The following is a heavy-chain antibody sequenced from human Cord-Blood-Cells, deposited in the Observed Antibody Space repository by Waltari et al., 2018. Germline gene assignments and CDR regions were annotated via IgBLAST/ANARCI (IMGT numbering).Heavy chain of an antibody. D-gene: IGHD1-26*01. V-gene: IGHV1-2*02. CDR2: INPNSGGT. CDR1: GYTFTAHY. J-gene: IGHJ4*02. CDR3: ARRYSGSYRY. Sequence: VQLVQSGAEVKKPGASVKVSCRPSGYTFTAHYMHWVRQAPGQGLEWMGWINPNSGGTNYAQKFQGRVTMTRDTSISTAYMELSRLRSDDTAVYYCARRYSGSYRYWGQGTLVTVSS.